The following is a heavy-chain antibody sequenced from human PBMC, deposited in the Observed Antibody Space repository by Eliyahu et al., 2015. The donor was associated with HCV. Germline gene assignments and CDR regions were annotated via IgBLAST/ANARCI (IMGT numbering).Heavy chain of an antibody. V-gene: IGHV3-74*01. D-gene: IGHD6-6*01. Sequence: EVQLVESGGGLVQPGGSLRLSCAASGFTFSTFWMYWVRQGSGEGAVLVPGGHSHGSETRYADSVKGRFTISRDNAKNTLYLQMNSLRVEDTAVYYCASYNWGSSIDYWGPGTLVTVSS. CDR1: GFTFSTFW. CDR3: ASYNWGSSIDY. CDR2: GHSHGSET. J-gene: IGHJ4*02.